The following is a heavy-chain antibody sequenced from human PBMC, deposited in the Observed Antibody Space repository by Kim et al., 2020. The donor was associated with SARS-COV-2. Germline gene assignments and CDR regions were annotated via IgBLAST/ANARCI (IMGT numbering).Heavy chain of an antibody. J-gene: IGHJ6*02. CDR2: SSYI. D-gene: IGHD2-2*01. Sequence: SSYIHYADSVKGRFTISRDNAKNSLYLQMNSLRAEDTAVYYCARVTSLDVWGQGTTVTVSS. V-gene: IGHV3-21*01. CDR3: ARVTSLDV.